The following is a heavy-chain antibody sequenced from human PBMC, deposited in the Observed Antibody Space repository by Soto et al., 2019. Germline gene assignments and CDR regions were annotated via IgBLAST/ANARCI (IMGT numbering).Heavy chain of an antibody. Sequence: PSETLSLTCTVSGGSISSGGYYWSWIRQHPGKGLEWIGYIYYSGSTYYNPSLESRVIISVDTSKSQFSLKLSSVTAADTAVYYCARGGYYYYYGMDVWGQGTTVTVSS. CDR2: IYYSGST. CDR1: GGSISSGGYY. CDR3: ARGGYYYYYGMDV. J-gene: IGHJ6*02. V-gene: IGHV4-31*03.